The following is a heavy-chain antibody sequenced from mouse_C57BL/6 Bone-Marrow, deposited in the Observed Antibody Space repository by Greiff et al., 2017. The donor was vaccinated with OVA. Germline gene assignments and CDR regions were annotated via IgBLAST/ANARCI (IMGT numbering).Heavy chain of an antibody. CDR2: ISSGSSTI. CDR3: ARRGTYAMDY. V-gene: IGHV5-17*01. CDR1: GFTFSDYG. D-gene: IGHD3-3*01. J-gene: IGHJ4*01. Sequence: EVQVVESGGGLVKPGGSLKLSCAASGFTFSDYGMHWVRQAPEKGLEWVAYISSGSSTIYYAATVKGRFTISRDNAKNTLFLQMTSLRSDDTAMYYCARRGTYAMDYWGQGTSVTVSS.